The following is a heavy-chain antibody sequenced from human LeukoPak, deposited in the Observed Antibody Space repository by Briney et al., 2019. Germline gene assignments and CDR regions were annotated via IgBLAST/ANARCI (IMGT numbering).Heavy chain of an antibody. CDR2: MQYDGSNK. CDR1: GFTFSSYG. V-gene: IGHV3-30*02. J-gene: IGHJ4*02. Sequence: GGSLRLSCAASGFTFSSYGMHWVRQAPGKGLEGVAFMQYDGSNKPDADSVKVRFTISRDNYNNTLYLQMNSLRAEDTAIYYCATYRQVLLPFESWGQGTLVTVSS. CDR3: ATYRQVLLPFES. D-gene: IGHD2-8*02.